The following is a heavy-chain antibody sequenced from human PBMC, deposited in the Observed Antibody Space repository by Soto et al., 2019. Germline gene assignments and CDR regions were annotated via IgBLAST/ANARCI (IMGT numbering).Heavy chain of an antibody. D-gene: IGHD3-10*01. CDR3: AELKFGKFGTY. J-gene: IGHJ4*02. Sequence: PSETLSLTCAVSGASISSDSWWSWFLQPPGKGLEWIAEIHHSGDDNYTPSLQSRAIISLDKSRNQFSLKLMSVTAADTAVYYCAELKFGKFGTYWGQGIPVTVSS. CDR2: IHHSGDD. CDR1: GASISSDSW. V-gene: IGHV4-4*02.